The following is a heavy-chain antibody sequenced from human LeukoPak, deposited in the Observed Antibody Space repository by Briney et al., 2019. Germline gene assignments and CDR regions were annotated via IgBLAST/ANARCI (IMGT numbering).Heavy chain of an antibody. D-gene: IGHD2-15*01. J-gene: IGHJ3*02. Sequence: GASVKVSCKASGGTFTGYYMHWVRQAPGQGLEWMGRMNPNSGGTNYAQKFQGRVTMTRDTSISTAYMGLSRLRSGDTAVYYCARAHRYCSGGSCYHDAFDIWGQGTMVTVSS. CDR3: ARAHRYCSGGSCYHDAFDI. CDR1: GGTFTGYY. V-gene: IGHV1-2*06. CDR2: MNPNSGGT.